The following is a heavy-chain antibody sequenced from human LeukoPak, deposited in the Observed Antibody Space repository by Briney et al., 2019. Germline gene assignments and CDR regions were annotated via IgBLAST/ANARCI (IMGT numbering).Heavy chain of an antibody. CDR2: ISTNSDIR. CDR1: GFTFTNYG. J-gene: IGHJ5*02. V-gene: IGHV1-18*01. CDR3: ARDWDAMNNCFDP. Sequence: ASVKVSCKTSGFTFTNYGISWVRQAPGQGLEWMGWISTNSDIRTYAQTLQGRFTMTTDTATTTAYMELNNLTFDDTAVYYCARDWDAMNNCFDPWGQGTPVTVSS. D-gene: IGHD1-26*01.